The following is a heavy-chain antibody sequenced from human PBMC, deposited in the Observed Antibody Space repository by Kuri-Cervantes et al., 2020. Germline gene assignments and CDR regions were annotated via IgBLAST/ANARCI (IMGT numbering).Heavy chain of an antibody. V-gene: IGHV3-21*01. CDR2: ISSSSSYI. CDR1: GFTFSSYS. D-gene: IGHD1-26*01. CDR3: ARSRIVGATPHFDY. Sequence: GGSLRHSCAASGFTFSSYSMNWVRQAPGKGLEWVSSISSSSSYIYYADSVKGRFTISRDNAKNSLYLQMNSLRAEDTAVYYCARSRIVGATPHFDYWGQGTLVTVSS. J-gene: IGHJ4*02.